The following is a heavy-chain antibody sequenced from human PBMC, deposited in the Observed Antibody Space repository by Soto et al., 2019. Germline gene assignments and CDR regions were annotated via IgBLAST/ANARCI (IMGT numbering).Heavy chain of an antibody. CDR1: GFTFTSYA. Sequence: GGSLILSCAAPGFTFTSYAMHWVRQAPGKGLEWVAVISYDGSNKYYADSVKGRFTISRDNSKNTLYLQMNSLRAEDTAVYYCARDSYYGSGSYYLPGASVTFDYWGQGT. J-gene: IGHJ4*02. V-gene: IGHV3-30*01. CDR2: ISYDGSNK. CDR3: ARDSYYGSGSYYLPGASVTFDY. D-gene: IGHD3-10*01.